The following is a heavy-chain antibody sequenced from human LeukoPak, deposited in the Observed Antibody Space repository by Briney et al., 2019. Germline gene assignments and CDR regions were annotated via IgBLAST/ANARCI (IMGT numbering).Heavy chain of an antibody. CDR2: IYYSGST. CDR1: GGSISSYY. V-gene: IGHV4-59*01. Sequence: PSETLSLTCTVSGGSISSYYWSWIRQPPGKGPEWIGYIYYSGSTNYNPSLKSRVTISVDTSKSQFSLRLSSVTAADTAVYYCASVNDDFWSGYLGFWGQGTLVTVSS. D-gene: IGHD3-3*01. CDR3: ASVNDDFWSGYLGF. J-gene: IGHJ4*02.